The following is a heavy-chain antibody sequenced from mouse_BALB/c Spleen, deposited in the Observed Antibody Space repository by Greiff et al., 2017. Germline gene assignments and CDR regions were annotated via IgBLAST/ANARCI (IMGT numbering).Heavy chain of an antibody. J-gene: IGHJ3*01. CDR3: TRAFITTATIGFAY. D-gene: IGHD1-2*01. CDR2: ISSGGSYT. CDR1: GFTFSSYT. V-gene: IGHV5-6-4*01. Sequence: EVKLVESGAGLVKPGGSLKLSCAASGFTFSSYTMSWVRQTPEKRLEWVATISSGGSYTYYPDSVKGRFTISRDNAKNTLYLQMSSLKSEDTAMYYCTRAFITTATIGFAYWGQGTLVTVSA.